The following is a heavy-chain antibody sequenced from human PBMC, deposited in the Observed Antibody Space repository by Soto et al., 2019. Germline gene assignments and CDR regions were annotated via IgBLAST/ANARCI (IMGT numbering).Heavy chain of an antibody. J-gene: IGHJ4*02. V-gene: IGHV4-34*01. CDR1: GGSFSGYY. Sequence: QVQLQQWGAGLLKPSETLSLTCAVYGGSFSGYYWSWIRQPPGKGLEWIGEINHSGSTNYNPSLKSRVTISVDTSKNQFSLKLSSVTAADTVVYYCARGKAVAGGIGDPSADYWGQGTLVTVSS. D-gene: IGHD6-19*01. CDR2: INHSGST. CDR3: ARGKAVAGGIGDPSADY.